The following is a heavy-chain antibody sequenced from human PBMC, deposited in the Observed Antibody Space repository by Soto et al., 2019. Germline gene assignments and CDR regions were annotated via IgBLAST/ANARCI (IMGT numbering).Heavy chain of an antibody. D-gene: IGHD7-27*01. Sequence: QVQLVQSGAEVKKPGASVEVSCKASGYTFTSYGINWVRQAPGQGLEWMGWISAYNGDTHYVQNLQGRVTMTTDASTSTAYMELRSLRSDDTAVYYCARAGDPPYYGMDVWGQGTTVTVFS. J-gene: IGHJ6*02. CDR1: GYTFTSYG. CDR3: ARAGDPPYYGMDV. V-gene: IGHV1-18*01. CDR2: ISAYNGDT.